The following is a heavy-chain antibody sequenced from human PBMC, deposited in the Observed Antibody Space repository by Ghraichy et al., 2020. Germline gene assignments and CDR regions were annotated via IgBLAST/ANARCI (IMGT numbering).Heavy chain of an antibody. Sequence: ASVKVSCKASGYTFTDSYVHWVRQAPGQGLEWMGRVNPNNGVTNSAQKFQDRVTLTRDTSLSTAYMELRGLRSDDTAVYYCARFASAAYDFWTGQQYSWFDPWGQGTLVTVSS. J-gene: IGHJ5*02. V-gene: IGHV1-2*06. CDR3: ARFASAAYDFWTGQQYSWFDP. D-gene: IGHD3/OR15-3a*01. CDR2: VNPNNGVT. CDR1: GYTFTDSY.